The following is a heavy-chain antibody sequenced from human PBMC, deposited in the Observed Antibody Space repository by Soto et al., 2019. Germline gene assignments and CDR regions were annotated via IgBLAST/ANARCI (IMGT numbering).Heavy chain of an antibody. D-gene: IGHD6-19*01. CDR3: ARGGLAVANTLGYFDY. CDR1: GFTVSANY. CDR2: IYSGGST. J-gene: IGHJ4*02. Sequence: GGSLRLSCAASGFTVSANYMSWVRQAPGKGLEWVSVIYSGGSTYYADSVKGRFTISRDNSKSTLYLQMNTLRAEDTAVYYCARGGLAVANTLGYFDYWGQGTLVTVSS. V-gene: IGHV3-66*01.